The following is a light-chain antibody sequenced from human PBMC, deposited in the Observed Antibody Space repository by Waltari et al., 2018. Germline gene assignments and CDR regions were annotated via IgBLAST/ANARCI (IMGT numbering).Light chain of an antibody. CDR2: VNSDGSH. Sequence: QLVLTQSPSASASLGASVKLTCTLSSGHSTNVIAWIQKRPEKGPRYLMKVNSDGSHNKGDEIPDRFSGSSSGAERYLTISSLQSEDEADYYCQTGGHGTWVFGGGTKLTVL. J-gene: IGLJ3*02. CDR1: SGHSTNV. CDR3: QTGGHGTWV. V-gene: IGLV4-69*01.